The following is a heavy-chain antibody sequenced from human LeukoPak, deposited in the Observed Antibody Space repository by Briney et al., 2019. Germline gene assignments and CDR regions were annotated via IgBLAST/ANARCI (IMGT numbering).Heavy chain of an antibody. CDR1: GFTFSSYG. V-gene: IGHV3-30*18. J-gene: IGHJ5*02. Sequence: QPGGSLRLSCAASGFTFSSYGMHWVRQAPGKGLEWVPVISYDGSNKYYADSVKGRFTISRDNSKNTLYLQMNSLRAEDTAVYYCAKGWDLWGQGTQVTVSS. CDR3: AKGWDL. CDR2: ISYDGSNK.